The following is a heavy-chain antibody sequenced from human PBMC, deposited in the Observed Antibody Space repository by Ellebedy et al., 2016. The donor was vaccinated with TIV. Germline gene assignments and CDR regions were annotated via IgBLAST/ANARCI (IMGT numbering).Heavy chain of an antibody. CDR3: AISYYDFWSGFY. CDR2: IYPGDSDT. D-gene: IGHD3-3*01. Sequence: GGSLRLSXKGSGYTFTSYWIGWVRQMPGKGLEWMGIIYPGDSDTRYSPSFQGQVTISADKSISTAYLQWSSLKASDTAMYYCAISYYDFWSGFYWGQGTLVTVSS. V-gene: IGHV5-51*01. CDR1: GYTFTSYW. J-gene: IGHJ4*02.